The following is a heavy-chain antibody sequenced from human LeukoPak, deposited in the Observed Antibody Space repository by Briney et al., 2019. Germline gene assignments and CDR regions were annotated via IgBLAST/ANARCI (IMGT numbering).Heavy chain of an antibody. CDR3: ARVTGSIDY. CDR1: GYTFTSYY. V-gene: IGHV1-8*01. Sequence: ASVKVSSNASGYTFTSYYINWVRHATGQGLEWVGWMNPKRGNTGYAQKFQGRVTMTRNTAVSTAYMELSSLRSEDTAVYYCARVTGSIDYWGQGTLVTVSS. D-gene: IGHD2-21*02. CDR2: MNPKRGNT. J-gene: IGHJ4*02.